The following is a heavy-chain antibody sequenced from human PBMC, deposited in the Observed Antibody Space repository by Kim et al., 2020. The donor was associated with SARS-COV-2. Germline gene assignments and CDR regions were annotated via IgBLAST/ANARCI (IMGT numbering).Heavy chain of an antibody. CDR1: GGTFSSYA. V-gene: IGHV1-69*05. CDR2: IIPIFGTA. CDR3: ARAPTKLVPVPAATPGNDAFDI. D-gene: IGHD2-2*01. Sequence: SVKVSCKASGGTFSSYAISWVRQAPGQGLEWMGGIIPIFGTANYAQKFQGRVTITTDESTSTAYMELSSLRSEDTAVYYCARAPTKLVPVPAATPGNDAFDIWGQGTMVTVSS. J-gene: IGHJ3*02.